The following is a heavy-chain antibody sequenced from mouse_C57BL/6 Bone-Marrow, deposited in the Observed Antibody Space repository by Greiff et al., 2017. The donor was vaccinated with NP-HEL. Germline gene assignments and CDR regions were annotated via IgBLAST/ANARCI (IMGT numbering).Heavy chain of an antibody. J-gene: IGHJ2*01. CDR3: TTDGYDDY. CDR1: GFNIKDDY. CDR2: IDPENGDT. D-gene: IGHD2-2*01. V-gene: IGHV14-4*01. Sequence: VHVKQSGAELVRPGASVKLSCTASGFNIKDDYMHWVKQRPEQGLEWIGWIDPENGDTEYASKFQGKATITADTSSNTAYLQLSSLTSEDTAVYYCTTDGYDDYWGQGTTLTVSS.